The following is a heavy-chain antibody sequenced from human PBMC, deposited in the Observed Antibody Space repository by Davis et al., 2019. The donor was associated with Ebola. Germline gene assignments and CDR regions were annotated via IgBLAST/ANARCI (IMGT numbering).Heavy chain of an antibody. J-gene: IGHJ4*02. CDR3: ARINYGGDC. V-gene: IGHV3-11*04. CDR2: ISTTGNSM. Sequence: PGGSLRLSCAASGFDFSDYHMTWVRQAPGKGLEWLSYISTTGNSMFYADSVKGRFTISRDNAKNMAYLQMNSLGAEDTAIYYCARINYGGDCWGEGTLVTVSS. CDR1: GFDFSDYH. D-gene: IGHD3-16*01.